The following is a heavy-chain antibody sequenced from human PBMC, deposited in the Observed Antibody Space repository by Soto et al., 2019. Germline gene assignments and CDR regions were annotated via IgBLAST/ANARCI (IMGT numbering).Heavy chain of an antibody. CDR3: ATINCSGGSCYLDNWFDP. V-gene: IGHV1-24*01. D-gene: IGHD2-15*01. J-gene: IGHJ5*02. CDR1: GYTLTELS. CDR2: SDPEDGET. Sequence: ASVKVSCKVSGYTLTELSMHWVRQAPGKGLEWMGGSDPEDGETIYAQKFQGRVTMTEDTSTDTAYMELSSLRSEDTAVYYCATINCSGGSCYLDNWFDPWGQGTLVTVSS.